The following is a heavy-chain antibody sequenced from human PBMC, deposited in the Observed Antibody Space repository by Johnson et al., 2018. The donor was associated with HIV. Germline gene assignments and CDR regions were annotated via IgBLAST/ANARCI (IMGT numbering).Heavy chain of an antibody. J-gene: IGHJ3*02. V-gene: IGHV3-20*04. CDR2: INWNGGST. D-gene: IGHD6-19*01. CDR1: GFTFDDYG. Sequence: VQLVESGGGVVRPGGSLRLSCAASGFTFDDYGMSWVRQAPGKGLEWVSGINWNGGSTGYADSVKGRFTISRDNAKNSLYLQMNSLRAEDTALYYCARAVYSSAWAPGGAFESWGQGTMVTVSS. CDR3: ARAVYSSAWAPGGAFES.